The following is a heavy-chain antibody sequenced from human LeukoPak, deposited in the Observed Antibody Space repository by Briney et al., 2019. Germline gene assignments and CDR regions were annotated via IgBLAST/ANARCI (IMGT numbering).Heavy chain of an antibody. D-gene: IGHD3-16*02. J-gene: IGHJ4*02. V-gene: IGHV1-2*02. Sequence: ASLKVSCKASGYTFTGYYMHWVRQAPGQGLEWMGWINPNSGGTNYAQKFQGSVTMTRDTSISTAYMELSRLRSDDTAVYYCARDRSLRLGELSYYFDYWGQGTLVTVSS. CDR2: INPNSGGT. CDR3: ARDRSLRLGELSYYFDY. CDR1: GYTFTGYY.